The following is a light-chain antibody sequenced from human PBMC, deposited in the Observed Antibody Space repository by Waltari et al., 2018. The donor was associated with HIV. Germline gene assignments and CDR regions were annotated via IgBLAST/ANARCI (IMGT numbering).Light chain of an antibody. CDR2: NVD. CDR3: AAWDDTLKVYV. J-gene: IGLJ1*01. Sequence: QSVLAQPPSVSGAPGQRVTISCSGSGPNIRSNYVTWYQQLPVTAPRVLIYNVDKRPAGVPARFSGSKAGPTASLAISGLQSEDEADYYCAAWDDTLKVYVFGTGTKVTVL. V-gene: IGLV1-44*01. CDR1: GPNIRSNY.